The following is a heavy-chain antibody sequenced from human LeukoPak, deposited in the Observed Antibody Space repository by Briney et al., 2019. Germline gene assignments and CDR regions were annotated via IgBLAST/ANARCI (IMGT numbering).Heavy chain of an antibody. Sequence: TGGSLRPSCAASGLTFSSNWMNWGRQAPGKGRGWVSYISSSSSTIYYADSVKGRFTISRDNAKNSLYLQMNSLRAEDTAVYYCARSGVGSAPPFDYWGQGTLVTVSS. J-gene: IGHJ4*02. CDR2: ISSSSSTI. CDR3: ARSGVGSAPPFDY. CDR1: GLTFSSNW. V-gene: IGHV3-48*04. D-gene: IGHD1-26*01.